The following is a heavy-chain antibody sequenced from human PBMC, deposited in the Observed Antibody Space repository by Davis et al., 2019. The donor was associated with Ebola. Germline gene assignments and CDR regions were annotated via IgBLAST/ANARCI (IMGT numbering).Heavy chain of an antibody. J-gene: IGHJ4*02. CDR1: GFTFSSYS. D-gene: IGHD3-3*01. Sequence: GESLKISCAASGFTFSSYSMNWVRQAPGKGLEWVSSISSSSSYIYYADSVKGRFTISRDNAKNSLYLQMNSLRAEDTAVYYCSRDHYDFWSGRFDYWGQGTLVTVSS. CDR2: ISSSSSYI. CDR3: SRDHYDFWSGRFDY. V-gene: IGHV3-21*04.